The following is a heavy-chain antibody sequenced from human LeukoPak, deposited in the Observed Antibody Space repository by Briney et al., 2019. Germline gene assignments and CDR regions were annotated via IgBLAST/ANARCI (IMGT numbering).Heavy chain of an antibody. V-gene: IGHV4-34*01. D-gene: IGHD2-21*02. CDR1: GGSFSGYY. J-gene: IGHJ4*02. Sequence: SETLSLTCAVYGGSFSGYYWSWIRQPPGKGLEWIGEINHSGSTNYNPSLKSRVTISVDTSKNQFSLKLSSVTAADTAVYYCAGGNAYCGGDCYFPFDYWGQGTLVTVSS. CDR2: INHSGST. CDR3: AGGNAYCGGDCYFPFDY.